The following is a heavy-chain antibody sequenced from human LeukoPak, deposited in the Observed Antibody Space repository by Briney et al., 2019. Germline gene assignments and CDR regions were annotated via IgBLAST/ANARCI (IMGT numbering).Heavy chain of an antibody. Sequence: GESLRISCKGLGYNFTSYCIGSVRQMPGKGLEWMGIIFPADSDTIYSPSLGGQVTRSPDKSINTAYLQWSSLKASDAAMYYCARVYDSSGYYWYGFDIWGQGTMVTGSS. CDR2: IFPADSDT. D-gene: IGHD3-22*01. V-gene: IGHV5-51*01. CDR3: ARVYDSSGYYWYGFDI. CDR1: GYNFTSYC. J-gene: IGHJ3*02.